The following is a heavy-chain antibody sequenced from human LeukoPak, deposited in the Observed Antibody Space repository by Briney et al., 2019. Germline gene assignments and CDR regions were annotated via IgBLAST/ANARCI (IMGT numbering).Heavy chain of an antibody. CDR3: ARGSGSYYSFDY. D-gene: IGHD3-10*01. CDR2: IRYDGSKT. CDR1: GIIFSTFG. Sequence: PGGSLRLSCAASGIIFSTFGMHWVRQAPGKGLEWVAFIRYDGSKTYYADSVKGRFTISRDNSKNTLYLQMNGLRVEDTAVYYCARGSGSYYSFDYWGQGTLVTVSS. J-gene: IGHJ4*02. V-gene: IGHV3-30*02.